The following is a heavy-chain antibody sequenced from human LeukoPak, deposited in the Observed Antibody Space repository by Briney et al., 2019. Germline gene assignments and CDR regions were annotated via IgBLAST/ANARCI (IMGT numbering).Heavy chain of an antibody. CDR2: TYYRSKWYT. V-gene: IGHV6-1*01. Sequence: SQTLSLTCAISGDSVSNNNAAWNWIRQSPSRGLEWLGRTYYRSKWYTDYAVSVSSRITINPDASKNQFSLQLNSVTPEDTAVYYCAGVWSPPYTSSWPYYFDYWGQGTLVTVSS. CDR1: GDSVSNNNAA. CDR3: AGVWSPPYTSSWPYYFDY. J-gene: IGHJ4*02. D-gene: IGHD6-13*01.